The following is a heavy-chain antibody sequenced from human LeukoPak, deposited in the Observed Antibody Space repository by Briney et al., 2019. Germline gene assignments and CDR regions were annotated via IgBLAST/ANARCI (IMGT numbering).Heavy chain of an antibody. CDR3: TRDRLVEMATIPFDY. Sequence: GRSLRLSCTASGFTSGDYAMSSFRHAPGEGLGWVGFIRSKSYGGTRDCAAYVKDRFTISRDDSKSIAYQKMNSLKTEDTAVYYCTRDRLVEMATIPFDYWGQGTLVTVSS. J-gene: IGHJ4*02. CDR1: GFTSGDYA. D-gene: IGHD5-24*01. V-gene: IGHV3-49*03. CDR2: IRSKSYGGTR.